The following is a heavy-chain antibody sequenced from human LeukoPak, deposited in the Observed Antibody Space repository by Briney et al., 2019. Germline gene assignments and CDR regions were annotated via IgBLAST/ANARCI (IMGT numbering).Heavy chain of an antibody. J-gene: IGHJ6*03. CDR2: ISGSGGST. D-gene: IGHD6-13*01. CDR1: GFTFSSYS. V-gene: IGHV3-23*01. CDR3: AKPIAAGTHYYYYYMDV. Sequence: PGGSLRLSCAASGFTFSSYSMNWVRQAPGKGLEWVSAISGSGGSTYYADSVKGRFTISRDNSKNTLYLQMNSLRAEDTAVYYCAKPIAAGTHYYYYYMDVWGKGTTVTVSS.